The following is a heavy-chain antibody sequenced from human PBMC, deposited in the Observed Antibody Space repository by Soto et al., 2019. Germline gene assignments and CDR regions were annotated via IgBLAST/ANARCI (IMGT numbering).Heavy chain of an antibody. Sequence: QVQLQESGPGLVKPSETLSLTCTVSGGSISSYYWSWIRQPPGKGLEWIGYIYYSGSTNYNPSLKSPVTLPTDPSKNQFAPNQSSLTAADTAVYYCAGAWFDPWGQGTLVTVSS. CDR2: IYYSGST. V-gene: IGHV4-59*01. CDR1: GGSISSYY. CDR3: AGAWFDP. J-gene: IGHJ5*02.